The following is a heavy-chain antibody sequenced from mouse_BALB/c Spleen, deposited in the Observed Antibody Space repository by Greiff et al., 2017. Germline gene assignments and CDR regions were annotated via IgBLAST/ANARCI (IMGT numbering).Heavy chain of an antibody. CDR1: GYSFTGYF. CDR2: INPYNGDT. Sequence: EVQLMESGPELVKPGASVKISCKASGYSFTGYFMNWVMQSHGKSLEWIGRINPYNGDTYYNQKFKGKATLTVDKSSSTAHMELRSLASEASAVYYCARNYKYDGYAMDDWGQGTSVTVSA. V-gene: IGHV1-20*02. D-gene: IGHD2-14*01. CDR3: ARNYKYDGYAMDD. J-gene: IGHJ4*01.